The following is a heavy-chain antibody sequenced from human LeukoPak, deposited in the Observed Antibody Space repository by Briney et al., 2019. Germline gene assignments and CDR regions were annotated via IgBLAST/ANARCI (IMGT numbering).Heavy chain of an antibody. J-gene: IGHJ3*02. D-gene: IGHD3-22*01. Sequence: GGSLRLSCAASGFTFSSFEMNWVRQALGKGLEWVAYISGRDATIYYTDSVKGRFTISRDNAKNSLFLQMNRLRAEDTAVYFCAREGYYDSTGYYSAHDAFDIWGQGTMVTVSS. CDR1: GFTFSSFE. V-gene: IGHV3-48*03. CDR2: ISGRDATI. CDR3: AREGYYDSTGYYSAHDAFDI.